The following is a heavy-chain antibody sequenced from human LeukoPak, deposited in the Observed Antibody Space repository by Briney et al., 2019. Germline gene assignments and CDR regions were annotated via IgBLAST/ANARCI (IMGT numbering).Heavy chain of an antibody. J-gene: IGHJ4*02. CDR3: ARRPSGVIAAAGIYYFDY. CDR2: IFHSGST. D-gene: IGHD6-13*01. V-gene: IGHV4-39*01. Sequence: PSPTMSLTWTGSGGTISSNTYYWGWIRQPPGKGLEWIGNIFHSGSTYYNPSLKSRVTISVDTSKNQLSLRLSSVTAADAAAYYCARRPSGVIAAAGIYYFDYWGQGTLVTVSS. CDR1: GGTISSNTYY.